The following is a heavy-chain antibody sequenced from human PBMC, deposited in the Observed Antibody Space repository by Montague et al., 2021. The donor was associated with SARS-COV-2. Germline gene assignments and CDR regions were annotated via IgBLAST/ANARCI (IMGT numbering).Heavy chain of an antibody. CDR3: ARVEFDGGYDSVPLDV. J-gene: IGHJ6*02. CDR1: GGSISSGGYY. V-gene: IGHV4-31*03. Sequence: TLSLTCTVSGGSISSGGYYWSWIRQHPGKGLEWIGYIYYSGSTYYNLSLKSRVTISVDTSKNQFSLKLSSVTAADTAVYYCARVEFDGGYDSVPLDVWGQGTTVTVSS. D-gene: IGHD5-12*01. CDR2: IYYSGST.